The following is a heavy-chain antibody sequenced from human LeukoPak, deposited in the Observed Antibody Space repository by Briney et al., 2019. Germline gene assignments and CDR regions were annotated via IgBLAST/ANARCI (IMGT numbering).Heavy chain of an antibody. Sequence: ASVKVSCKASGYTFTGYYMHWVRQAPGQGLEWMGWINPNSGDTNYAQKFQGRVTMTRDTSISTAYMELSRLRSDDTAVYYCAIYARGSYGSFDYWGQGTLVTVSS. J-gene: IGHJ4*02. D-gene: IGHD1-26*01. V-gene: IGHV1-2*02. CDR3: AIYARGSYGSFDY. CDR1: GYTFTGYY. CDR2: INPNSGDT.